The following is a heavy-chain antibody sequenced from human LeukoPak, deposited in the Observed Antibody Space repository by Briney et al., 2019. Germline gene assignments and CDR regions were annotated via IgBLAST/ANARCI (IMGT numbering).Heavy chain of an antibody. CDR1: DGSINSYY. D-gene: IGHD6-19*01. Sequence: PSETLSLTCSVSDGSINSYYWNWIRRPPGKGLEWIGYIYYNGNTNYSPSLKSRVTISVDTSKNQFSLKLSSVTAADTAVYYCARDAGYSSGWHFDYWGQGTLVTVSS. CDR3: ARDAGYSSGWHFDY. V-gene: IGHV4-59*01. J-gene: IGHJ4*02. CDR2: IYYNGNT.